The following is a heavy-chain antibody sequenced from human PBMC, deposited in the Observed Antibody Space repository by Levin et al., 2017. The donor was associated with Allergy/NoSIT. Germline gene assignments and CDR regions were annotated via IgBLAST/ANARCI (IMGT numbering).Heavy chain of an antibody. J-gene: IGHJ6*02. D-gene: IGHD6-6*01. Sequence: GESLKISCKVSGYTLTELSMHWVRQAPGKGLEWMGGFDPEDGETIYAQKFQGRVTMTEDTSTDTAYMELSSLRSEDTAVYYCATVRLGRSIAARIGRVHYYYGMDVWGQGTTVTVSS. CDR3: ATVRLGRSIAARIGRVHYYYGMDV. CDR2: FDPEDGET. V-gene: IGHV1-24*01. CDR1: GYTLTELS.